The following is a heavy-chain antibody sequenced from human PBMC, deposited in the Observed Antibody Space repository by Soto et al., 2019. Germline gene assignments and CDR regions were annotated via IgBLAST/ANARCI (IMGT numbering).Heavy chain of an antibody. J-gene: IGHJ3*02. CDR2: VSGGGGST. Sequence: EVQLLESGGGLVQPGGSLRLSCAASGLTFSSYAMNWVRQALGKGLEWVSGVSGGGGSTYYADSVKGRFTISRDNSKNTLYLQMNSLRAEDTAVYYCAKDSSGYSYDHNAFDIWGQGTMVTVSS. CDR3: AKDSSGYSYDHNAFDI. D-gene: IGHD5-18*01. CDR1: GLTFSSYA. V-gene: IGHV3-23*01.